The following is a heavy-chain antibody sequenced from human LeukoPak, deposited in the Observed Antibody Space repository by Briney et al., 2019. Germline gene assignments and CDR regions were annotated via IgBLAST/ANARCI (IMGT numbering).Heavy chain of an antibody. D-gene: IGHD1-26*01. CDR1: GFTFCAYA. Sequence: PGRSLRLSCAASGFTFCAYAMSWVRQAPGKGLEWVGFIRSKAYGGTIEYGVSVKSRYTISRDDPKSIAYLQMNSLKTEDTAVYYCTREVGAPDYWGQGTLVTVSS. J-gene: IGHJ4*02. CDR2: IRSKAYGGTI. CDR3: TREVGAPDY. V-gene: IGHV3-49*04.